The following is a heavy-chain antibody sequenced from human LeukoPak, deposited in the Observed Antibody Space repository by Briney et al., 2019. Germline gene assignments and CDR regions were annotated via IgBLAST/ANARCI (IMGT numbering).Heavy chain of an antibody. D-gene: IGHD2-2*01. CDR2: INPNDGDT. CDR1: GYTFTDYY. CDR3: ARANFLYCSSSTCLFDY. J-gene: IGHJ4*02. Sequence: GASVKVSCKASGYTFTDYYMHWLRQAPGQGFEWMGWINPNDGDTNYAQKLQGRVTMTRDTSISTAHMEVSRLRSDDTAVYYCARANFLYCSSSTCLFDYWGQGTLVTVSS. V-gene: IGHV1-2*02.